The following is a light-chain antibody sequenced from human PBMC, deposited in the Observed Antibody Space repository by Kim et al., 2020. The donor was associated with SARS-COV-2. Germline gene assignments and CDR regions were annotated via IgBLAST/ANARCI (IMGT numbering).Light chain of an antibody. V-gene: IGKV3-20*01. Sequence: PGQGATLPCRASQKISGNYLAWYRQKPGQAPRLLMYSASIRATGIPDRFSGSGSGTDFTLTISRLEPEDFAVYYCQLFGSSPRLTFGGGTKVDIK. J-gene: IGKJ4*01. CDR1: QKISGNY. CDR2: SAS. CDR3: QLFGSSPRLT.